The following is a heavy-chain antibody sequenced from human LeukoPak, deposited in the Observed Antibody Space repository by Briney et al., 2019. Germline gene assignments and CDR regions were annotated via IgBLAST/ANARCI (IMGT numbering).Heavy chain of an antibody. J-gene: IGHJ4*02. V-gene: IGHV7-4-1*02. D-gene: IGHD6-19*01. Sequence: GASVKVSCKASGYTFTSYAMNWVRQAPGQGLEWMGWINTNTGNPTYAQGFTGRFVFSLDTSVSTAYLQISSLKAEDTAVYYCARARLRPHNSSGWYRLGSQRGTFDYWGQGTLVTVSS. CDR1: GYTFTSYA. CDR2: INTNTGNP. CDR3: ARARLRPHNSSGWYRLGSQRGTFDY.